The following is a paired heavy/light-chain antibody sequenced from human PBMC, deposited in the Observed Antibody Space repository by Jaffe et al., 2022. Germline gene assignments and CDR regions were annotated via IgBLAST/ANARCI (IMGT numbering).Light chain of an antibody. V-gene: IGLV6-57*01. CDR3: QSYDSSNWV. CDR2: EDN. J-gene: IGLJ3*02. CDR1: SGSIASNY. Sequence: NFMLTQPHSVSESPGKTVTISCTRSSGSIASNYVQWYQQRPGSSPTTVIYEDNQRPSGVPDRFSGSIDSSSNSASLTISGLKTEDEADYYCQSYDSSNWVFGGGTKLTVL.
Heavy chain of an antibody. Sequence: QVQLVESGGGVVQPGGSLRLSCAASGFTFSSYGMHWVRQAPGKGLEWVAFIRYDGSNKYYADSVKGRFTISRDNSKNTLYLQMNSLRAEDTAVYYCARRKSSWNPVLDWFDPWGQGTLVTVSS. CDR2: IRYDGSNK. CDR1: GFTFSSYG. D-gene: IGHD6-13*01. CDR3: ARRKSSWNPVLDWFDP. V-gene: IGHV3-30*02. J-gene: IGHJ5*02.